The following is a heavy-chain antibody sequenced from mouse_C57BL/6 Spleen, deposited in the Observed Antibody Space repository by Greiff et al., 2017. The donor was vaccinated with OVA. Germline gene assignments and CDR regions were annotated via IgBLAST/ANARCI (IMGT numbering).Heavy chain of an antibody. CDR2: IDPSDSET. D-gene: IGHD6-1*01. V-gene: IGHV1-52*01. CDR1: GYTFTSYW. CDR3: ARTGPSPLDV. J-gene: IGHJ1*03. Sequence: QVQLQQPGAELVRPGSSVKLSCKASGYTFTSYWMHWVKQRPIQGLEWIGNIDPSDSETHYNQKFKDKATLTVDKSSSTAYMQLSSLTSEDSAVYYGARTGPSPLDVWGTGTTVTVSS.